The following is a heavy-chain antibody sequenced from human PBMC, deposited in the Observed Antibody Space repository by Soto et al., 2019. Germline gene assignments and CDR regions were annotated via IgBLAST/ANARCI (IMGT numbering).Heavy chain of an antibody. D-gene: IGHD1-26*01. CDR3: ARGGRIVGTTPLFDY. CDR2: INYSGST. V-gene: IGHV4-39*07. J-gene: IGHJ4*02. Sequence: PSETLSLTCTVSGGSISSSSYYWGWIRQPPGKGLEWIGEINYSGSTNYNPSLRSRVTISVDTSKNQFSLKLSSVTAADTAVYYCARGGRIVGTTPLFDYWGQGILVTVSS. CDR1: GGSISSSSYY.